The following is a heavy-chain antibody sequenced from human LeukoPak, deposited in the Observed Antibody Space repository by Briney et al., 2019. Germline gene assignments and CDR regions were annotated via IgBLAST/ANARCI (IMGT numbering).Heavy chain of an antibody. J-gene: IGHJ4*02. Sequence: GASVKVSCKASGYTFDNYGISWVRQAPGQRLEWMGWISGYNRNTKYAQRLQGRVIMTTDTSTSTVYMELRSLRSDDTAIYYCARDGLRSEWSYFDYWGQGTLVTVSS. D-gene: IGHD3-3*01. V-gene: IGHV1-18*01. CDR1: GYTFDNYG. CDR3: ARDGLRSEWSYFDY. CDR2: ISGYNRNT.